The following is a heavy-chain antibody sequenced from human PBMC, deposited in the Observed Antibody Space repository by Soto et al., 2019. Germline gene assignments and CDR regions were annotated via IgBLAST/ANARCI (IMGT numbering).Heavy chain of an antibody. Sequence: EVQLVESGGGLVQPGRSLRLSCAASGFTFDDYAMHWVRQAPGKGLEWVSGISWNSGSIGYADSVKGRFTISRDNAKNSLYLQMNSLRAEDTALYYCAKDIPLRLNDYYYMDVWCKGTTVTVSS. CDR2: ISWNSGSI. J-gene: IGHJ6*03. CDR3: AKDIPLRLNDYYYMDV. V-gene: IGHV3-9*01. D-gene: IGHD1-1*01. CDR1: GFTFDDYA.